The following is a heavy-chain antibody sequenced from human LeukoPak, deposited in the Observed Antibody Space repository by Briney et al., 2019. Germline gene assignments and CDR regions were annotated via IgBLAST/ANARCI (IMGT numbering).Heavy chain of an antibody. Sequence: PSETLSLTCTVSGGSNSSRGYYWGWIRQPPGKGLEWIGSMYYYTGGTYYNPSLRSRVTISLDTSKIQFSLKLSSVTAADTAVYCCVRREYTSGFDYWGQGTLVTVSS. D-gene: IGHD3-22*01. CDR3: VRREYTSGFDY. CDR2: MYYYTGGT. V-gene: IGHV4-39*01. J-gene: IGHJ4*02. CDR1: GGSNSSRGYY.